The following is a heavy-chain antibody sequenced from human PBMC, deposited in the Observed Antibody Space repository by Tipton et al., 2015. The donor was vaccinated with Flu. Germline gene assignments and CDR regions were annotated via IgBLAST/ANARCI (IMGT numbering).Heavy chain of an antibody. D-gene: IGHD3-10*01. Sequence: SLRLSCAASGFTVTNNYVTWVRQAPGKGLEWVSVIYTTGRTKSADSVKDRFTISRDISKSMVYLQMNSLRVDDTAIYYCARDMGRGYGEWDSWGQGTLVTVSS. CDR3: ARDMGRGYGEWDS. J-gene: IGHJ5*02. CDR1: GFTVTNNY. V-gene: IGHV3-53*01. CDR2: IYTTGRT.